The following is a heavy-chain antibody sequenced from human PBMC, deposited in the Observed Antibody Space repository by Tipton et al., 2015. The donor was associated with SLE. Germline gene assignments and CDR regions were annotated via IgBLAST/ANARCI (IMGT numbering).Heavy chain of an antibody. CDR3: SSSGYFYDNYMDV. CDR1: GGSIISGSYY. J-gene: IGHJ6*03. D-gene: IGHD3-22*01. CDR2: IYTSGST. V-gene: IGHV4-61*09. Sequence: TLSLTCTVSGGSIISGSYYWSWIRQPAGKGLEWIGHIYTSGSTKYNTPLKSRVTISVDTSRNQFSLKLSSVTAADTAVYYCSSSGYFYDNYMDVWGKGTTVTVSS.